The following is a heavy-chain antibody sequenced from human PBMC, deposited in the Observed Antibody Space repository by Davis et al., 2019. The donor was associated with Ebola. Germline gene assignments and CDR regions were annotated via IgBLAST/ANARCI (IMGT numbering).Heavy chain of an antibody. CDR2: INPNSGGT. J-gene: IGHJ4*02. V-gene: IGHV1-2*06. CDR1: GYTFTGYY. D-gene: IGHD7-27*01. CDR3: ATQKSGEPIFHF. Sequence: ASVKVSCKASGYTFTGYYMHWVRQAPGQGLEWMGRINPNSGGTNYAQKLQGRVTMTTDTSTSTAYMELRSLRSDDTAVYYCATQKSGEPIFHFWGQGTLVTVSS.